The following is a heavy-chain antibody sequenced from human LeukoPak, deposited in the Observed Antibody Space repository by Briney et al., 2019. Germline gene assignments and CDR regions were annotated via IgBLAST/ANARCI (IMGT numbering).Heavy chain of an antibody. J-gene: IGHJ6*02. CDR3: AKRFMDGNYGLGWGYYYYYGMDV. V-gene: IGHV3-23*01. D-gene: IGHD4-17*01. CDR2: FSGRGGRT. CDR1: GFTFSSYG. Sequence: GGSLRLSCAASGFTFSSYGMSWVRQAPGKGLEWVSTFSGRGGRTDYANSVKGRFTISRDNSQNRLYLQMNSLRAEDTAVYYCAKRFMDGNYGLGWGYYYYYGMDVWGQGTTVTVSS.